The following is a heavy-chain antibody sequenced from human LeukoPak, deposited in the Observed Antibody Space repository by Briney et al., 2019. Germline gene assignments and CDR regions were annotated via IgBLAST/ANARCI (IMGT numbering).Heavy chain of an antibody. Sequence: PGGSLRLSCAASRFTFSSYAMSSVRQAPGKGLEWVSGVTTNGNNTNYADSVKGRFTVSRDNPKNTVYLELNHLRAEDTAVYFCARDADTSGHYPYFDYWGQGTLVTVPS. CDR3: ARDADTSGHYPYFDY. D-gene: IGHD3-22*01. CDR2: VTTNGNNT. V-gene: IGHV3-23*01. J-gene: IGHJ4*02. CDR1: RFTFSSYA.